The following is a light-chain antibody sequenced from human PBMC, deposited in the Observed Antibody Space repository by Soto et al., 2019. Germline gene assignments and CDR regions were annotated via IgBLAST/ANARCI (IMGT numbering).Light chain of an antibody. CDR2: DVS. J-gene: IGLJ2*01. Sequence: QSALTQPASVSGSPGQSITVSCIGTSSDIGGYNYVSWYQQHPGKAPKLMIHDVSNRPSGVSDRFSGSKSGNTASLTISGLQADDEAYYYCSSYARGNTQVFGGGTKLTVL. V-gene: IGLV2-14*03. CDR1: SSDIGGYNY. CDR3: SSYARGNTQV.